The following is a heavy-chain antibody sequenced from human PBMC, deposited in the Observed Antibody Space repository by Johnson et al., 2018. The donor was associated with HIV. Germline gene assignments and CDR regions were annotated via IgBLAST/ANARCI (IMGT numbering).Heavy chain of an antibody. CDR1: GFAFSGSA. J-gene: IGHJ3*02. V-gene: IGHV3-30*02. CDR2: IRYDGSNK. CDR3: ARVRYSSGWPIYAFDI. D-gene: IGHD6-19*01. Sequence: QEQLVESGGGLVQPGGSLKLSCAASGFAFSGSAMHWVRQAPGKGLEWVAFIRYDGSNKYYADSVKGRFPISRDNSKNTLYLQMNSLSAEDTAVYYCARVRYSSGWPIYAFDIWGQGTVVIVSS.